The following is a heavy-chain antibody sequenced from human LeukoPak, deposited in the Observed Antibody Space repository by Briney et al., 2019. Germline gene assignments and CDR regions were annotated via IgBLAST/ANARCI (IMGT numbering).Heavy chain of an antibody. D-gene: IGHD2-15*01. V-gene: IGHV3-23*01. Sequence: GGSLRLSCAVSGFTFSSYAISWVRQAPGKGLEWVSAISGSGGSTYYADSVKGRFTISRDNSKNTLYLQMNSLRAEDTAVYYCAKSFRYCSGGSCYFDYWGQGTLVTVSS. CDR2: ISGSGGST. CDR3: AKSFRYCSGGSCYFDY. J-gene: IGHJ4*02. CDR1: GFTFSSYA.